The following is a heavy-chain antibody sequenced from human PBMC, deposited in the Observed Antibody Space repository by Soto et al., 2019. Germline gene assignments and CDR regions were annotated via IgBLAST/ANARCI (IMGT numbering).Heavy chain of an antibody. D-gene: IGHD6-13*01. CDR2: ISGSGGAT. Sequence: QPGGSLRLSCAASGFTFSAYAMTWVRQAPGQGLEWVSVISGSGGATYYADSVKGRFTISRDNSKNTLYLQMNSLRAEDTAVYYCARHDYITTWYLIHWGQGTLVTVPS. V-gene: IGHV3-23*01. CDR3: ARHDYITTWYLIH. CDR1: GFTFSAYA. J-gene: IGHJ4*02.